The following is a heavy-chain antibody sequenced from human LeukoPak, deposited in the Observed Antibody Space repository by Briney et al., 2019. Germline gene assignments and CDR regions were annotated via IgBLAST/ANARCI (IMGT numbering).Heavy chain of an antibody. CDR2: IYYSGST. V-gene: IGHV4-30-4*01. CDR3: ARGRRCSSTSCYAKVYWFDP. J-gene: IGHJ5*02. CDR1: GGSISCGYYY. Sequence: PSETLSLTCTVSGGSISCGYYYWSWIRQPPGKGLEGIGYIYYSGSTYYNPSLKSRVTISVDTSKNQFSLKLSSVTAADTAVYYCARGRRCSSTSCYAKVYWFDPWGQGTLVTVSS. D-gene: IGHD2-2*01.